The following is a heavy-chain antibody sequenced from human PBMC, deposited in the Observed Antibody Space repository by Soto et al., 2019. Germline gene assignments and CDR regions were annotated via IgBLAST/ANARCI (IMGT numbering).Heavy chain of an antibody. CDR2: IYYSGST. CDR1: CGSISRGGYY. J-gene: IGHJ4*02. V-gene: IGHV4-31*03. D-gene: IGHD4-17*01. CDR3: ARAVSTTGPFDY. Sequence: SDTLSLTSTVSCGSISRGGYYWSWIRQHPGKGLEWIGYIYYSGSTYYNPSLKSRVTISVDTSKNQFSLKLSSVTAADTAVYYCARAVSTTGPFDYWGQATLVTVSS.